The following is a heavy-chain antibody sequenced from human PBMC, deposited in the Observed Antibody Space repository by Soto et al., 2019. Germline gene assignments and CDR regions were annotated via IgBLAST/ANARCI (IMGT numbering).Heavy chain of an antibody. Sequence: QITLNESGPTVVKPAETLTRTCTLSGFSLTTRGVGVGWIRQSPGKAPEWLALIYWDDDKHYSASLKIRLTITKDTSKTQVVLTMASVDPADTATYYCAHRILRAVFGLVTTAAISFDFWGQGTQVVVSS. CDR2: IYWDDDK. CDR3: AHRILRAVFGLVTTAAISFDF. J-gene: IGHJ4*02. D-gene: IGHD3-3*01. CDR1: GFSLTTRGVG. V-gene: IGHV2-5*02.